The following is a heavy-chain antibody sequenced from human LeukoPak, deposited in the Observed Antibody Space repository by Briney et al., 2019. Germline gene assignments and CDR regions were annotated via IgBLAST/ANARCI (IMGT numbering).Heavy chain of an antibody. CDR3: ARAARDGYNYFFDY. CDR2: INPSGGST. CDR1: GYTFTSYY. J-gene: IGHJ4*02. V-gene: IGHV1-46*01. Sequence: ASVKVSCKASGYTFTSYYMHWVRQAPGQGLEWMGIINPSGGSTSYAQKFQGRVTITTDESTSTAYMELSSLRSEDTAVYYSARAARDGYNYFFDYWGQGTLVTVSS. D-gene: IGHD5-24*01.